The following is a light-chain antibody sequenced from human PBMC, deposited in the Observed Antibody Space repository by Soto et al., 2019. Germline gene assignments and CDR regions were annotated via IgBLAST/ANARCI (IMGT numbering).Light chain of an antibody. CDR1: QSVRSDY. V-gene: IGKV3-20*01. CDR3: QQYGNSPLT. Sequence: ESVLTQSPDTLSLSPGQRATLSCRASQSVRSDYFAWYQQKPGQAPRVIIFGVSTRATGVPDRFSGSGSGTDFTLTISRLEPEDFALYYCQQYGNSPLTFGGGTKVDIK. CDR2: GVS. J-gene: IGKJ4*01.